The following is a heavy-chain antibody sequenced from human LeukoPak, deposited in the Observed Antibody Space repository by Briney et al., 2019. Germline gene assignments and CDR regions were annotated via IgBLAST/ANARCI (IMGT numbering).Heavy chain of an antibody. CDR3: ARGPTTVTADWYFDL. V-gene: IGHV3-48*04. D-gene: IGHD4-17*01. CDR2: ISSSGSTI. J-gene: IGHJ2*01. Sequence: AGGSLRLSCAASGFTFSSYSMNWVRQAPGKGLEWVSYISSSGSTIYYADSVKGRFTISRDNAKNSLYLQMNSLRAEDTAVYYCARGPTTVTADWYFDLWGRGTLVTVSS. CDR1: GFTFSSYS.